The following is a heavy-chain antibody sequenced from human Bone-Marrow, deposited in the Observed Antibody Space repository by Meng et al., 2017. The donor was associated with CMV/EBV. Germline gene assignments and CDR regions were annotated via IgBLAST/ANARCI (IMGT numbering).Heavy chain of an antibody. D-gene: IGHD1-26*01. J-gene: IGHJ3*02. CDR2: INSDGSST. Sequence: GESLKISCAASGFTFSSYWMHWVRQAPGKGLVWVSRINSDGSSTSYADSVKGRFTISRDNSKNTLYLQMNSLRAEDTAVYYCARDSPPEMRSAFDIWGQGTRVTVSS. CDR3: ARDSPPEMRSAFDI. V-gene: IGHV3-74*01. CDR1: GFTFSSYW.